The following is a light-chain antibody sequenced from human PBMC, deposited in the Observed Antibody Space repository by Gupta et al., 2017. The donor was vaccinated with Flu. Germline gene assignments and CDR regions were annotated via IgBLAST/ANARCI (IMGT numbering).Light chain of an antibody. CDR2: SVS. CDR3: QQANSFPPT. J-gene: IGKJ2*01. V-gene: IGKV1-39*01. Sequence: DVRVTQSPSSVAAPVGDRVTITCRASQRITSSVSWYQQRPGRAPSLLIYSVSSLPNGVPSRFSGSGSETDFTLTISSLQPEDFATYYCQQANSFPPTFGQGTKVEI. CDR1: QRITSS.